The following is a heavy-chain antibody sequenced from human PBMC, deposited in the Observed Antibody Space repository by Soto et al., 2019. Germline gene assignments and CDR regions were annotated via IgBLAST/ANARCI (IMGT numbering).Heavy chain of an antibody. Sequence: ASVKVSCKASGYTFTSYAMHWVRQTPGQRLEWMGWINAGNGNTKYSQKFQGRVTMTRNTSISTAYMELSSLRSEDTAVYYCARVGNYDFWSGYLLYYGMDVWGQGTTVTVSS. J-gene: IGHJ6*02. CDR2: INAGNGNT. CDR1: GYTFTSYA. D-gene: IGHD3-3*01. CDR3: ARVGNYDFWSGYLLYYGMDV. V-gene: IGHV1-3*01.